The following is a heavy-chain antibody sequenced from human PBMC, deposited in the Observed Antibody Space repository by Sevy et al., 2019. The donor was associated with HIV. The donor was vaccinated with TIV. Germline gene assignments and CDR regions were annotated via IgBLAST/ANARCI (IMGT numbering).Heavy chain of an antibody. J-gene: IGHJ4*02. CDR3: AREGCTQPHDY. Sequence: GGSLRLSCAASGFTFSIYTMSWVRQAPGKGLEWISTFCFGGSKIYYADSVKGRFTISRDNSRNTVYLQMNSLRADYTAVYYCAREGCTQPHDYWGQGTLVTVSS. CDR2: FCFGGSKI. CDR1: GFTFSIYT. V-gene: IGHV3-23*01. D-gene: IGHD2-8*01.